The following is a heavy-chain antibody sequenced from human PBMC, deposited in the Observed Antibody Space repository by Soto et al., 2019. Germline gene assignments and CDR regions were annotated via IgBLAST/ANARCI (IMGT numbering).Heavy chain of an antibody. CDR1: GGTFSSYA. V-gene: IGHV1-69*12. D-gene: IGHD3-22*01. J-gene: IGHJ4*02. CDR2: IIPIFGTP. Sequence: QVQLVQSGAEVKKPGSSVKVSCKASGGTFSSYAISWVRQAPGQGLEWMGGIIPIFGTPNYAQKFQGRVTITADESTSTAYMELSSLRSEDTAVYYCARDLSYYDSSGYYPFGYWGQGTLVTVSS. CDR3: ARDLSYYDSSGYYPFGY.